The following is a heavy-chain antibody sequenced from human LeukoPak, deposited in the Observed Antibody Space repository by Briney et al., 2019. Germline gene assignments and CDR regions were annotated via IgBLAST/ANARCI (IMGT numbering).Heavy chain of an antibody. CDR1: GGSISSGDW. V-gene: IGHV4-4*02. CDR3: ARHYGP. D-gene: IGHD3-16*01. CDR2: VSRSGST. Sequence: SETLSLTCAVSGGSISSGDWWTWVRQPPGKGLEWIGEVSRSGSTNYNPSLKSRVTISVDTSKNQFSLKLNSVTAADTAVYYCARHYGPWGQGTLVTVSS. J-gene: IGHJ5*02.